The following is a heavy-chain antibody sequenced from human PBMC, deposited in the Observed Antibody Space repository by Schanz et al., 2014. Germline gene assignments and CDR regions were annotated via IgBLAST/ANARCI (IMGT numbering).Heavy chain of an antibody. CDR1: GFTFSSHS. Sequence: EVQLVESGGGLVQPGGSLRLSCAASGFTFSSHSMHWVRQAPGKGPEWISYTGPYGKTIYYADSVKGRFTISRDNAKNSLYLQMNSLRPEDTAVYYCARGGFGEVSYFDYWGQGTLVTVSS. D-gene: IGHD3-10*01. CDR2: TGPYGKTI. V-gene: IGHV3-48*01. CDR3: ARGGFGEVSYFDY. J-gene: IGHJ4*02.